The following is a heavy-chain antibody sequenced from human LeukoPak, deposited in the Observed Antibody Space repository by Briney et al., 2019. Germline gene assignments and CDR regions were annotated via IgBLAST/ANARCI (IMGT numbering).Heavy chain of an antibody. Sequence: GGSLRLSCAASGFTFSTYGIHWARQAPGKGLEWVTVISYDGSNKYYADSVKGRFTISRDNSKNTLFLQMNSLRAEDTAVYYCARDWYYDTSGSSDYGMDVWGQGTTVTVSS. CDR1: GFTFSTYG. CDR3: ARDWYYDTSGSSDYGMDV. V-gene: IGHV3-30-3*01. D-gene: IGHD3-22*01. CDR2: ISYDGSNK. J-gene: IGHJ6*02.